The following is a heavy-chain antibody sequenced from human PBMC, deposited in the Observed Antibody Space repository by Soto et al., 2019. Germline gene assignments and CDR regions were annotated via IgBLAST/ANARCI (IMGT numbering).Heavy chain of an antibody. CDR3: ARDSYYDSSGYYYVYYFDY. D-gene: IGHD3-22*01. CDR1: GYTFTSYG. V-gene: IGHV1-18*01. Sequence: ASVKVSCKASGYTFTSYGISWVRQAPGQGLEWMGWISAYNGNTNYAQKLQGRVTMTTDTSTSTAYMELRSLRSDDTAVYYCARDSYYDSSGYYYVYYFDYWGQGTLVTVSS. J-gene: IGHJ4*02. CDR2: ISAYNGNT.